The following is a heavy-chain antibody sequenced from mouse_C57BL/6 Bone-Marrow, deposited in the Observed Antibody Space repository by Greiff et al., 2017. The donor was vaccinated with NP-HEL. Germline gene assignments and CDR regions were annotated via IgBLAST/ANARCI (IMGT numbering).Heavy chain of an antibody. CDR2: IDPEDGDT. V-gene: IGHV14-1*01. CDR3: TTATLRWLLRETY. J-gene: IGHJ3*01. CDR1: GFNIKDYY. D-gene: IGHD2-3*01. Sequence: VHVKQSGAELVRPGASVKLSCTASGFNIKDYYMHWVKQRPEQGLEWIGRIDPEDGDTEYAPKFQGKATMTADTSSNTAYLQLSSLTSEDTAVYYCTTATLRWLLRETYWGQGTLVTVSA.